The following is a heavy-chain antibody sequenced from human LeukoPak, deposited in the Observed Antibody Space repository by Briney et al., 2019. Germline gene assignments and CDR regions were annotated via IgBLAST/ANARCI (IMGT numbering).Heavy chain of an antibody. D-gene: IGHD3-3*01. CDR1: GGSISSYY. CDR2: IYYSGST. CDR3: ARLAAYDFWSGYQFDY. V-gene: IGHV4-59*08. J-gene: IGHJ4*02. Sequence: SETLSLTCTVSGGSISSYYWSWIRQPPGKGLEWIGYIYYSGSTNYNPSLKSRVTISVDTSKNQFSLKLSSVTAADTAVYYCARLAAYDFWSGYQFDYWGQGTLVTVSS.